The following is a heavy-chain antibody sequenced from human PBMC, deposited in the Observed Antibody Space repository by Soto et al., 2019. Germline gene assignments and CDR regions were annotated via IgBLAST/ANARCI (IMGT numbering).Heavy chain of an antibody. CDR2: INPNSGGT. J-gene: IGHJ4*02. V-gene: IGHV1-2*02. CDR1: GYSFTGNY. Sequence: QAQLVQSGAEVKKPGASVRVSCKASGYSFTGNYLHWVRQAPGQGLEWMGWINPNSGGTRYVEKFEGRVTMTRDTSISTAYMELSRLESDDTAVYYCARDSPVSGTLFDYWGQGTLVTVSS. D-gene: IGHD6-13*01. CDR3: ARDSPVSGTLFDY.